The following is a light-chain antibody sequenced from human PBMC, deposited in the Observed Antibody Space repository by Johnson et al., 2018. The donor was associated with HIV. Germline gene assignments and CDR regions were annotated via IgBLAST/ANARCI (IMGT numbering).Light chain of an antibody. Sequence: QSVLTQPPSVSAAPGQKVTISCSGSSSNIGNNYVSWYQQLPGTAPKLLIYDNNKRPSGIPDRFSGSKSGTSATLGITGLQTGDEADYYCGTWDSSLSAGGVFGTGPKVTGL. CDR2: DNN. CDR1: SSNIGNNY. CDR3: GTWDSSLSAGGV. J-gene: IGLJ1*01. V-gene: IGLV1-51*01.